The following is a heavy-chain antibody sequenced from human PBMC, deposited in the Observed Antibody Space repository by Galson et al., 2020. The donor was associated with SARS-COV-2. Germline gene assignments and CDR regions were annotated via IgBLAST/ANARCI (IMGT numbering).Heavy chain of an antibody. CDR2: ISWNSEKI. V-gene: IGHV3-9*01. CDR3: AKLPNSGYYGPSAFDV. Sequence: TGGSLRLTCTASGFTFDDYAMHWVRHVPGKGLEWVSGISWNSEKIDYVDSVKGRFIISRDNSKNSLYPEMNSLRPEATACYYCAKLPNSGYYGPSAFDVWGQGTMVTVSS. CDR1: GFTFDDYA. D-gene: IGHD5-12*01. J-gene: IGHJ3*01.